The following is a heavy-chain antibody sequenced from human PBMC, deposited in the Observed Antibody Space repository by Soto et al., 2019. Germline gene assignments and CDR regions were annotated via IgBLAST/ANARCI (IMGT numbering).Heavy chain of an antibody. D-gene: IGHD3-22*01. J-gene: IGHJ5*02. V-gene: IGHV1-3*01. CDR3: ARGRSYYYDSSGSPRNWFNP. CDR1: GYTFTSYA. Sequence: ASVKVSCKASGYTFTSYAMHWVRQAPGQRLEWMGWINAGNGNTKYSQKFQGRVTITRDTSASTAYMELSSLRSEDTAVYYCARGRSYYYDSSGSPRNWFNPWGQGTLVTVSS. CDR2: INAGNGNT.